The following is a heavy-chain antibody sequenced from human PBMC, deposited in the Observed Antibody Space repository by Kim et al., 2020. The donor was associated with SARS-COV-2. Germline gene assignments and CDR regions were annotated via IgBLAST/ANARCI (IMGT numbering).Heavy chain of an antibody. Sequence: NSRITISGDTSKNQFSLKLSSVTAADTAVYYCARGFLRGYSYGLDAFDIWGQGTMVTVSS. D-gene: IGHD5-18*01. CDR3: ARGFLRGYSYGLDAFDI. V-gene: IGHV4-34*01. J-gene: IGHJ3*02.